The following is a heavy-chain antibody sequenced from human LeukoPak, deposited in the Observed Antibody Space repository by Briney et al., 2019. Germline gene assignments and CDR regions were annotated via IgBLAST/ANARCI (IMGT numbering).Heavy chain of an antibody. V-gene: IGHV4-39*07. CDR3: ARGGGGLLWFGDRKNWFDP. J-gene: IGHJ5*02. CDR1: GGSISSSSYY. D-gene: IGHD3-10*01. CDR2: IYYSGST. Sequence: PSETLSLTCTVSGGSISSSSYYWGWIRQPPGKGLEWIGSIYYSGSTYYNPSLKSRVTISVDTSKNQFSLKLSSVTAADTAVYYCARGGGGLLWFGDRKNWFDPWGQGTLVAVSS.